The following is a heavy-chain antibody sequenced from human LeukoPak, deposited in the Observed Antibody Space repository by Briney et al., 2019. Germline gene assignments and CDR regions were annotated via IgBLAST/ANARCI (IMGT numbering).Heavy chain of an antibody. V-gene: IGHV4-59*01. D-gene: IGHD3-10*01. CDR3: ASSWFGELPVDY. J-gene: IGHJ4*02. CDR1: GGSISSYY. CDR2: TYYSGST. Sequence: SETLSLTCTVSGGSISSYYWSWIRQPPGKGLEWIGYTYYSGSTNYNPSLKSRVTISVDTSKNQFSLKLSSVTAADTAVYYCASSWFGELPVDYWGQGTLVTVSS.